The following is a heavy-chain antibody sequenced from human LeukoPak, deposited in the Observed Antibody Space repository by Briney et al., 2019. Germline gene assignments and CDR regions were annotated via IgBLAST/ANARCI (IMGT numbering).Heavy chain of an antibody. Sequence: GGSLRLSCAASRFTFSSYGMHWVRQAPGKGLEWVAFIRYDGSNKYYADSVKGRLTISRDNFKNTLYLQMNSLRAEDTAVYYCAKDGIFYDSSGYYYFDYWGQGTLVTVSS. CDR2: IRYDGSNK. D-gene: IGHD3-22*01. V-gene: IGHV3-30*02. CDR3: AKDGIFYDSSGYYYFDY. J-gene: IGHJ4*02. CDR1: RFTFSSYG.